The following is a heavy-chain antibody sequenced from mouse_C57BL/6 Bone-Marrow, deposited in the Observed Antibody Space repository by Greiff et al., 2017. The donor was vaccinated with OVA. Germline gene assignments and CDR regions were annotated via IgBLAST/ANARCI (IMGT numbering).Heavy chain of an antibody. V-gene: IGHV14-4*01. CDR2: IDPENGDT. CDR1: GFNIKDDY. J-gene: IGHJ2*01. CDR3: TDLLLRRY. Sequence: VQLQQSGAELVRPGASVKLSCTASGFNIKDDYMHWVKQRPEQGLEWIGWIDPENGDTEYASKFQGKATITADTSSNTAYLQLSSLTSEDTAVYYCTDLLLRRYWGRGTTLTVSS. D-gene: IGHD1-1*01.